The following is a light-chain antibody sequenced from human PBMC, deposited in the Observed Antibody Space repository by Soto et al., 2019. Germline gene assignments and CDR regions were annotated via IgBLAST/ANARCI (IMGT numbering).Light chain of an antibody. Sequence: QSVLTQPRSVSGSPGQSVTISCTGTRSDIGIYDYVSWYQHHPNTAPKLITYDVGERPSGVPDRFSGSKSGNTASLLISGLQAEDEADYFCCSYAGTYSYVFGSGTKLTVL. CDR1: RSDIGIYDY. CDR2: DVG. CDR3: CSYAGTYSYV. V-gene: IGLV2-11*01. J-gene: IGLJ1*01.